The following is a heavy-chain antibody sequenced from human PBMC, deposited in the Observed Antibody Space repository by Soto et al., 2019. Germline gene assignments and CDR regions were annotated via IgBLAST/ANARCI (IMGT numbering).Heavy chain of an antibody. V-gene: IGHV3-30*18. J-gene: IGHJ6*02. Sequence: QVQLVESGGGVVQPGRSLRLSCAASGFTFSSYGMHWVRQAPGKGLEWVAVISYDGSNKYYADSVKGRFTISRDNSKNTLYLQMNSLRAEDTAVYYCAKGPGFWSGYRNLPYYYYGMDVWGQGTTVTVSS. CDR2: ISYDGSNK. CDR1: GFTFSSYG. CDR3: AKGPGFWSGYRNLPYYYYGMDV. D-gene: IGHD3-3*01.